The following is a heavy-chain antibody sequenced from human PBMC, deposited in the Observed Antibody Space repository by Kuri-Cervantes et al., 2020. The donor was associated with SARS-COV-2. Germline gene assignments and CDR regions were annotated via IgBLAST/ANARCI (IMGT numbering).Heavy chain of an antibody. D-gene: IGHD4-17*01. CDR2: FYSGGNT. J-gene: IGHJ3*01. Sequence: SETLSLTCTVSGGSVSSSGYYWTWIRQPPGKGVEWIGSFYSGGNTFYNPSLKSRVTISVDPSKNQFSLRLYSVTAADTALYSRAGHVGDFVPSPFDVWGRGTMVTVSS. V-gene: IGHV4-39*01. CDR3: AGHVGDFVPSPFDV. CDR1: GGSVSSSGYY.